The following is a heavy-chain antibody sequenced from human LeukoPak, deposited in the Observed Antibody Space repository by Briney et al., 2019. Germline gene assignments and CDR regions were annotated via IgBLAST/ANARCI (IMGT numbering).Heavy chain of an antibody. CDR2: ITSSSSST. V-gene: IGHV3-48*02. CDR3: ARDLNWAFDN. J-gene: IGHJ4*02. CDR1: GFTFSSYS. Sequence: GGSLRLSCAASGFTFSSYSMNWVRQAPGKGLEWISYITSSSSSTSYADSVKGRFTISRDNAKNSLYLQMNSLRDEDTAIYYCARDLNWAFDNWGQGTLVTVSS. D-gene: IGHD7-27*01.